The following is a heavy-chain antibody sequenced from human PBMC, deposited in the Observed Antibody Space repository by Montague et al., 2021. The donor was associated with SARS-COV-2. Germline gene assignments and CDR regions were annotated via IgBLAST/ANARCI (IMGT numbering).Heavy chain of an antibody. Sequence: TLSLTCAVSGGSISSGTYSWSWIRQPPGKGLEWIGYIYHSGYTYYNPSLKSRVTISVDRSKNQFSLRLSSVTAADTAVYYCARGGGYSDLHYFDYWGQGTLVSVSS. CDR3: ARGGGYSDLHYFDY. D-gene: IGHD4-17*01. V-gene: IGHV4-30-2*01. J-gene: IGHJ4*02. CDR2: IYHSGYT. CDR1: GGSISSGTYS.